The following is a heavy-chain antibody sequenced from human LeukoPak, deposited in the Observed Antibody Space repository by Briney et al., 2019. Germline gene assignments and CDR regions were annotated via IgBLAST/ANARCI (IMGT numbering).Heavy chain of an antibody. Sequence: SVRVSCKASGGTFSSYAISWVRQAPGQGLEWMGGIIPIFGTANYAQKFQGRVTITTDESTSTAYMELSSLRSEDTAVYYCAREGPNGAAFDIWGQGTMVTVSS. V-gene: IGHV1-69*05. CDR2: IIPIFGTA. J-gene: IGHJ3*02. CDR3: AREGPNGAAFDI. D-gene: IGHD1-26*01. CDR1: GGTFSSYA.